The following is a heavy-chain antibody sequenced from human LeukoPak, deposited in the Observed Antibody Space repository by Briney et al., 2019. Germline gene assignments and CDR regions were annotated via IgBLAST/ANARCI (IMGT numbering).Heavy chain of an antibody. D-gene: IGHD2-2*03. CDR3: AQGGYFAFDF. J-gene: IGHJ3*01. V-gene: IGHV3-23*01. Sequence: PGGSLRLSCVASGFAFSTYDMQWVRQAPGKGLEWVSGINRSGGKYYTDSVKGRFTISRDNYKSTLYLEMNSLRADDTAVYYCAQGGYFAFDFWGQGTMVTVSS. CDR2: INRSGGK. CDR1: GFAFSTYD.